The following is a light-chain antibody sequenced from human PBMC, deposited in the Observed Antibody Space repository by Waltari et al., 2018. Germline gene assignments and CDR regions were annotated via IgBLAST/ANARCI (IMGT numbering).Light chain of an antibody. CDR1: QSVLYTSDSKNY. CDR2: WAS. Sequence: DIVMTQSPDSLAVSLGERATINCKSSQSVLYTSDSKNYLAWYQQKPGQPPKLLIYWASTRESGVPDRVTGSGSGTDFTLTVSSLQAEDVAVYYCQQYYDTPTFGQGTKLEIK. J-gene: IGKJ2*01. CDR3: QQYYDTPT. V-gene: IGKV4-1*01.